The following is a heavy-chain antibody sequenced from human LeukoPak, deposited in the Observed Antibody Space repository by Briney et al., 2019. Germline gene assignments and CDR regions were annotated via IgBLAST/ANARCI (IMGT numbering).Heavy chain of an antibody. Sequence: GDSLKISCKGSGYRFSSYWIGWVRQMPGKGLGWVGSIYHDDSDTRYSPSFQGQVTISADKSVRTAYFQWSSLKASDTAMYYCARPNITSYYDSRGYDAFDVWGQGTMVTVSS. V-gene: IGHV5-51*01. D-gene: IGHD3-22*01. CDR3: ARPNITSYYDSRGYDAFDV. CDR1: GYRFSSYW. CDR2: IYHDDSDT. J-gene: IGHJ3*01.